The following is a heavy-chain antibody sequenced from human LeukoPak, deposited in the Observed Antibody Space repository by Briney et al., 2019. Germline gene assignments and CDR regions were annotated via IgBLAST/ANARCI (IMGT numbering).Heavy chain of an antibody. J-gene: IGHJ4*02. D-gene: IGHD2-21*01. V-gene: IGHV5-51*01. CDR2: IYPRDSDT. CDR1: GYIFTNYW. CDR3: ARHPPYCGDECYYFDY. Sequence: PRESLKISCKASGYIFTNYWIGWVRQMPGKGLEWMGLIYPRDSDTKYSPSFQGQVTISADKSITTAYLQLSSLKASDTAIYFCARHPPYCGDECYYFDYWGQGTLVTVSS.